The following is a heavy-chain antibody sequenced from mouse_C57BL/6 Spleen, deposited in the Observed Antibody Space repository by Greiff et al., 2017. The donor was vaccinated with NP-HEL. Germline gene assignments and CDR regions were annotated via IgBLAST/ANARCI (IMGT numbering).Heavy chain of an antibody. J-gene: IGHJ4*01. CDR1: GYTFTSYW. CDR2: IDPSDSYT. V-gene: IGHV1-69*01. D-gene: IGHD1-1*01. CDR3: ARGRITTVVGAMDY. Sequence: QVQLKQPGAELVMPGASVKLSCKASGYTFTSYWMHWVKQRPGQGLEWIGEIDPSDSYTNYNQKFKGKSTLTVDKSSSTAYMQLSSLTSEDSAVYYCARGRITTVVGAMDYWGQGTSVTVSS.